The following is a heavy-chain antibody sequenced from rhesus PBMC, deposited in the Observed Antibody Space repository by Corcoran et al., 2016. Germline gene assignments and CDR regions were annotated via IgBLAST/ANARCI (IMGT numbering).Heavy chain of an antibody. V-gene: IGHV1-200*01. J-gene: IGHJ4*01. Sequence: QVQLVQSGAEVKKPGASVKLSCKASGYTLTSYSINWVRQAPGQGLDWQGWNNPSNSNTGYEQKFQGRVTMTRDTSTSTAYMELSSLRSEDTAVYYCARGSSAKFDYWGQGVLVTVSS. CDR3: ARGSSAKFDY. CDR2: NNPSNSNT. CDR1: GYTLTSYS.